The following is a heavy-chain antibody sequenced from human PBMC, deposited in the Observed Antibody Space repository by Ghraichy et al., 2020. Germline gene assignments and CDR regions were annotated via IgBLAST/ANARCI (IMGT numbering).Heavy chain of an antibody. D-gene: IGHD2-2*01. CDR2: IDWDDNK. CDR1: GFSLRTSGMC. V-gene: IGHV2-70*01. CDR3: ARALVVPAYYYYYGMDV. J-gene: IGHJ6*02. Sequence: SGPTLVKPTQTLTLTCTFSGFSLRTSGMCVSWIRQPPGKALEWLALIDWDDNKNYSTSLKTRLTISKDTSKNQVVLTMTNMDPVDTATYYCARALVVPAYYYYYGMDVWGQGTTVTVSS.